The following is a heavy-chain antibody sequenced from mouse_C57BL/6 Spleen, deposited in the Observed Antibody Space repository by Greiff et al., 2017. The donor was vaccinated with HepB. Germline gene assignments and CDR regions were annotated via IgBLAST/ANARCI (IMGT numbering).Heavy chain of an antibody. CDR1: GFTFSSYG. CDR3: ARQGIYYDYDGWYFDV. CDR2: ISSSGSYT. V-gene: IGHV5-6*01. D-gene: IGHD2-4*01. Sequence: EVQVVESGGDLVKPGGSLKLSCAASGFTFSSYGMSWVRQTPDKRLEWVATISSSGSYTYYPDSVKGRFTISRDNAKNTLYLQMSSLKSEDTAMYDGARQGIYYDYDGWYFDVWGTGTTVTVSS. J-gene: IGHJ1*03.